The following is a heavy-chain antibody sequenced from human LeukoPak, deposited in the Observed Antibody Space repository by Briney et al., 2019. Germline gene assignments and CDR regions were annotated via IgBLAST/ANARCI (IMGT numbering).Heavy chain of an antibody. D-gene: IGHD6-13*01. CDR3: ARDTDPQLARQYFDY. J-gene: IGHJ4*02. CDR2: IYTSGST. CDR1: GGSISSYY. Sequence: SETLSLTCTVSGGSISSYYWSWIRQPAGKGLEWIGRIYTSGSTNYNPSLKSRVTMSVDTSKNQFSLKLSSVTAADTAVYYCARDTDPQLARQYFDYWGQGTLVTVSS. V-gene: IGHV4-4*07.